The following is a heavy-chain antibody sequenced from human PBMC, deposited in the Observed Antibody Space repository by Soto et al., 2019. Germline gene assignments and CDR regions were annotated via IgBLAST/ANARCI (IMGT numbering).Heavy chain of an antibody. CDR3: ARCHEGIIGAMDV. J-gene: IGHJ6*02. D-gene: IGHD3-16*02. Sequence: QVQLVQSGAEVKKPGASVKVSCKSSGYRFETYAISWVRQAPGQGLEWMGWIRAYNIDTYYAQKFQDRVTMTTDTSTGTAYMELRSLRSDDTAVYYCARCHEGIIGAMDVWGQGTTVTVSS. V-gene: IGHV1-18*01. CDR1: GYRFETYA. CDR2: IRAYNIDT.